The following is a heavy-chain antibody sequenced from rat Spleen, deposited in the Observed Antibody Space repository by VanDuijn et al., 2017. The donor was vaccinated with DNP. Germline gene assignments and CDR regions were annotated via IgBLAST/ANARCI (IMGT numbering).Heavy chain of an antibody. CDR1: GSSITSNY. CDR3: ARARQRSPFWYFDF. V-gene: IGHV3-1*01. CDR2: INYRGNT. Sequence: EVQLQESGPGLVTPSQSLSLTCSVTGSSITSNYWAWIRQFPGNKMEWMGYINYRGNTGHNPSLKSRISITRDPSKNQFFLQLNSVTTEDTAKYYCARARQRSPFWYFDFWCPGTMVTVSS. J-gene: IGHJ1*01. D-gene: IGHD1-10*01.